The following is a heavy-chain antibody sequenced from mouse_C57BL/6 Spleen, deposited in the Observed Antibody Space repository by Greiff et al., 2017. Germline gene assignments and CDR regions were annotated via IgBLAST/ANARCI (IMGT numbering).Heavy chain of an antibody. Sequence: QVHVKQSGAELVKPGASVKISCKASGYEFSSYWMNWVKQRPGKGLEWIGQIYPGDGDTNYNGKFKGKATLTADKSSSTAYMQLSSLTSEDSAVYFCARRFDTYFDYWGQGTTLTVSS. CDR3: ARRFDTYFDY. CDR1: GYEFSSYW. V-gene: IGHV1-80*01. CDR2: IYPGDGDT. J-gene: IGHJ2*01.